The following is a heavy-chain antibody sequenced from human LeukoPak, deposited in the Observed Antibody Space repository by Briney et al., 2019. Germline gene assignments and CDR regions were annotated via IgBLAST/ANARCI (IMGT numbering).Heavy chain of an antibody. CDR1: GFTFSTYA. CDR2: ISSSSSTI. V-gene: IGHV3-48*04. Sequence: GGSLRLSCTVSGFTFSTYAMNWVRQAPGKGLEWVSYISSSSSTIYYADSVKGRFTISRDNAKNSLYLQMNSLRAEDTAVYYCASPHYDILTGPLYGMDVWGQGTTVTVSS. J-gene: IGHJ6*02. D-gene: IGHD3-9*01. CDR3: ASPHYDILTGPLYGMDV.